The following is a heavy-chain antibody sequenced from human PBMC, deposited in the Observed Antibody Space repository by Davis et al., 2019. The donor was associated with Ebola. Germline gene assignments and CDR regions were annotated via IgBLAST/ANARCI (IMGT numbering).Heavy chain of an antibody. Sequence: ASVKVSCKTSGYTFNNYFMHWVRQAPGQGLEWMGLINPSGCNSRSAQKFQGRLSLTRDTSTTSVYMELSSRRSEDTAVYYCARDMSILEWSNDAFDFWGQGTMVTVSS. J-gene: IGHJ3*01. D-gene: IGHD3-3*01. CDR2: INPSGCNS. CDR1: GYTFNNYF. V-gene: IGHV1-46*02. CDR3: ARDMSILEWSNDAFDF.